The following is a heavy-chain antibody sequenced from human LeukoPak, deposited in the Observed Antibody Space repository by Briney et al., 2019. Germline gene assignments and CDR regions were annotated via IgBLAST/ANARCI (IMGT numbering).Heavy chain of an antibody. J-gene: IGHJ6*02. V-gene: IGHV4-34*01. D-gene: IGHD3-10*01. CDR2: INHSGST. CDR3: APGDYYYGMDV. Sequence: SETLSLTCAVYGVSFSGYYWSWIRQPPGKGLEWIGEINHSGSTNYNPSLKSRVTISVDTSKNQFSLKLSSVTAADTAVYYCAPGDYYYGMDVWGQGTTVTVSS. CDR1: GVSFSGYY.